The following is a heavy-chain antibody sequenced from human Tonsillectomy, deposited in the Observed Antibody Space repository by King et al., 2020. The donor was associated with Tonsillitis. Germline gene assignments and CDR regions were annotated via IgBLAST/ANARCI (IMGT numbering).Heavy chain of an antibody. CDR3: AKDASGAY. J-gene: IGHJ4*02. V-gene: IGHV3-7*01. CDR1: GFTFSTSW. CDR2: INPDGSER. Sequence: VQLVESGGGLVQPGGSLRLSCAASGFTFSTSWMSWSRQAPGKGLEWVATINPDGSERYYVDSVKGRFTISRDNAKNSLYLQMNSLRAEDTAVYFCAKDASGAYWGQGTLVTVSS. D-gene: IGHD1-26*01.